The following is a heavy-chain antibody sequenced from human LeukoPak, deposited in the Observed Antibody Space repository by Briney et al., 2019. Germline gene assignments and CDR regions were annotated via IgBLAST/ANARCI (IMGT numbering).Heavy chain of an antibody. D-gene: IGHD4/OR15-4a*01. CDR2: MNSDGSSI. J-gene: IGHJ4*02. CDR3: VREMPRDYGGLDY. V-gene: IGHV3-74*01. CDR1: GFTFMNYW. Sequence: PGGSLRLSCAASGFTFMNYWMHWVRQVPGKGLEPVSRMNSDGSSITYADAVKGRFTIPRDNAKNTVYLQMNSLRVEDTAVYYCVREMPRDYGGLDYWGQGTLVTVSS.